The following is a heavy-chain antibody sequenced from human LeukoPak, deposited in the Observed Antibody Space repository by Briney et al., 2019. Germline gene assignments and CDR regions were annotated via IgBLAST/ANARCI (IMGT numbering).Heavy chain of an antibody. CDR2: IWYDGSNR. Sequence: PGGSLRLSCAASGFTFSRYGMHWVRQAPGKGLEWVAVIWYDGSNRQYVDSVKGRFTISRDNSKNTLYLQMNSLRAEDTAVYYCARDLGGWFDPWGQGTLVTVSS. D-gene: IGHD3-16*01. V-gene: IGHV3-33*01. CDR1: GFTFSRYG. J-gene: IGHJ5*02. CDR3: ARDLGGWFDP.